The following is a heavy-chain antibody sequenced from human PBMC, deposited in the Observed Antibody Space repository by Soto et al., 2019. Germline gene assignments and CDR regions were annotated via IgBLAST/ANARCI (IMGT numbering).Heavy chain of an antibody. CDR2: ISYDGSNK. Sequence: GGSLRLSCAASGFTFSSYGMHWVRQAPGKGLEWVAVISYDGSNKYYADSVKGRFTISRDNSKNTLYLQMNSLRAEDTAVYYCAKAELWFGELLGYYYGMDVWGQGTTVTVSS. J-gene: IGHJ6*02. CDR3: AKAELWFGELLGYYYGMDV. D-gene: IGHD3-10*01. CDR1: GFTFSSYG. V-gene: IGHV3-30*18.